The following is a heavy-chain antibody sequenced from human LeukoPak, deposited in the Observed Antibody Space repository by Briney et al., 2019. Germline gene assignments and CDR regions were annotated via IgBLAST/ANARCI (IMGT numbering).Heavy chain of an antibody. V-gene: IGHV3-30*03. Sequence: GRSLRLSCAASGFTFGSYDMHWVRQAPGKGLEWVAFISYDGNDKGYVDSGKGRFTVSRDNSKNTLYLQMNSLRVEDAAVYYCARVWGSYSFDYWGQGTLVTVSS. CDR1: GFTFGSYD. J-gene: IGHJ4*02. CDR2: ISYDGNDK. CDR3: ARVWGSYSFDY. D-gene: IGHD1-26*01.